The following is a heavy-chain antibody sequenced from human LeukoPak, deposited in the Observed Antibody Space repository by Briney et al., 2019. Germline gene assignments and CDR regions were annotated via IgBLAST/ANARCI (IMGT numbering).Heavy chain of an antibody. J-gene: IGHJ4*02. D-gene: IGHD3-10*01. Sequence: GGSLRLSCAASGFTFSNYAMSWVRQAPGKGLEWVSAISGSGGNTYYADSVKGRFTISRDNSKNTLFLQMNSLRAEDTAVYYCAKNGGTYSFDYWGQGTLVTVSS. V-gene: IGHV3-23*01. CDR1: GFTFSNYA. CDR3: AKNGGTYSFDY. CDR2: ISGSGGNT.